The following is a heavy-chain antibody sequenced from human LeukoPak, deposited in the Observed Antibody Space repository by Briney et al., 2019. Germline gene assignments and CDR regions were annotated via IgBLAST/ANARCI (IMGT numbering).Heavy chain of an antibody. Sequence: PGGSLRLSCEASGFTFSTFAMIWVRQPPGKGLEWVSSIFPSGGEIHYADSVRGRFTISRDNSKSTLSLQMNSLRAEDTAIYYCVREMGGYPFDHWGQGTLVTVSS. V-gene: IGHV3-23*01. CDR2: IFPSGGEI. CDR1: GFTFSTFA. D-gene: IGHD5-12*01. CDR3: VREMGGYPFDH. J-gene: IGHJ4*02.